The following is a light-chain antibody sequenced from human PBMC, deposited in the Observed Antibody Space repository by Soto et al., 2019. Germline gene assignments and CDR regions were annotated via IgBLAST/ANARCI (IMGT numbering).Light chain of an antibody. CDR3: QQSYSNPLT. V-gene: IGKV1-5*03. CDR1: QTISSW. CDR2: KAS. Sequence: DIQMTQSPSTLSGSVGDRVTITCRASQTISSWLAWYQQKPGKAPKLLIYKASTLKSGVPSRFSGSGSGTEFPLTISSLQPEDFATYYCQQSYSNPLTFGGGTKVDIK. J-gene: IGKJ4*01.